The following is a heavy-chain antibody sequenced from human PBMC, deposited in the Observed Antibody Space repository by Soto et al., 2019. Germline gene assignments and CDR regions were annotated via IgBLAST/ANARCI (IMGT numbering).Heavy chain of an antibody. V-gene: IGHV3-23*01. J-gene: IGHJ4*02. CDR1: GFTFSTYA. D-gene: IGHD6-6*01. CDR3: AKNWDTTFSSSSH. CDR2: ISGSGGST. Sequence: EVQLLESGGGLVQPGGSLRPSCAASGFTFSTYAMSWVRQAPGKGLEWVSAISGSGGSTYYADSVKGRFTISRDKSKNTLYLQMNSLRAEDTAVYYCAKNWDTTFSSSSHWGQGTLVTVSS.